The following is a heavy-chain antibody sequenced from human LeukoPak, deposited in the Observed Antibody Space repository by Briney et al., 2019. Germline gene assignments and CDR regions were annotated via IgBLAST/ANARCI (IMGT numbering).Heavy chain of an antibody. V-gene: IGHV3-23*01. CDR3: AKDSFYYDILTGYYKGVAFDI. D-gene: IGHD3-9*01. Sequence: GGSLRLSCAASGFTFSSNGMNWVRQAPGKGLEWVSAISGSGGSTYYADSVKGRFTISRDNSKNTLYLQMNSLRAEDTAVYYCAKDSFYYDILTGYYKGVAFDIWGQGTMVTVSS. CDR2: ISGSGGST. CDR1: GFTFSSNG. J-gene: IGHJ3*02.